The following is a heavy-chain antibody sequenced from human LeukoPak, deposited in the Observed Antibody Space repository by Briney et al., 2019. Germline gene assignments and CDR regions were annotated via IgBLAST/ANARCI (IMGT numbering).Heavy chain of an antibody. CDR3: ARGPALFTMVRGVIDFDY. CDR2: ISAYNGNT. Sequence: ASVKVSCKASGGTFSSYAISWVRQAPGQGLEWMGWISAYNGNTNYAQKLQGRVTMTTDTSTSTAYMELRSLRSDDTAVYYCARGPALFTMVRGVIDFDYWGQGTLVTVSS. J-gene: IGHJ4*02. D-gene: IGHD3-10*01. V-gene: IGHV1-18*01. CDR1: GGTFSSYA.